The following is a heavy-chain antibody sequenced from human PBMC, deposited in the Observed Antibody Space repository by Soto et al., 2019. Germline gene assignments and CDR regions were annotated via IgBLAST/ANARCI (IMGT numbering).Heavy chain of an antibody. CDR1: GGTFSIYT. D-gene: IGHD1-1*01. CDR2: IIPIFATA. CDR3: ARDSHEVRYGMDV. Sequence: SSVKLSCRASGGTFSIYTMSWVRQAPGQGVGSIXGIIPIFATANYEQKFQARVTITADKSTRTAYMELTSPRSAHTAVYYCARDSHEVRYGMDVWGQGTTVTVSS. V-gene: IGHV1-69*06. J-gene: IGHJ6*02.